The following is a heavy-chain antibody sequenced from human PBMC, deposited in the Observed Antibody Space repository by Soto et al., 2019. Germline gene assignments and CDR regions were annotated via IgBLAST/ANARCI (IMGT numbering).Heavy chain of an antibody. V-gene: IGHV5-51*01. CDR2: IYLSDSDT. Sequence: PGESLKISCKGSGYSFTSYWIAWVRQMPGKGLERMGIIYLSDSDTRYSPSFQGRVTISADKSISTAYLQWSSLKASDTAMYYCARYSSGWPYYFDYWGQGTLVTVSS. CDR1: GYSFTSYW. CDR3: ARYSSGWPYYFDY. J-gene: IGHJ4*02. D-gene: IGHD6-19*01.